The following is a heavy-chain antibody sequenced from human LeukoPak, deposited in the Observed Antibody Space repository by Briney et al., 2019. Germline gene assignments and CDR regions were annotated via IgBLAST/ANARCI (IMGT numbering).Heavy chain of an antibody. D-gene: IGHD4/OR15-4a*01. Sequence: SETLSLTCNVSGDSITSGGFSWAWIRQSPGKGLEWIGNVYYSGSTQYNPSLRGRVSISMDMTKNQFSLNLNPVSVTDTAIYYCARRDYAAWFDPWGQGTLVTVSS. CDR1: GDSITSGGFS. J-gene: IGHJ5*02. V-gene: IGHV4-39*01. CDR3: ARRDYAAWFDP. CDR2: VYYSGST.